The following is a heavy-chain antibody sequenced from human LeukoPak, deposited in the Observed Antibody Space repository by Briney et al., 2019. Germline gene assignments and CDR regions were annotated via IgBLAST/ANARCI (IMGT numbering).Heavy chain of an antibody. D-gene: IGHD3-10*01. V-gene: IGHV4-39*07. Sequence: SETLSLTCTVSGGSISSSSYYWGWLRQPPGRGLEWIGSIYYSGSTYYNPSLKSRVTISVDTSKNQFSLKLSSVTAADTAVYYCARDSSGDAFDIWGQGTMVTVSS. CDR2: IYYSGST. CDR1: GGSISSSSYY. CDR3: ARDSSGDAFDI. J-gene: IGHJ3*02.